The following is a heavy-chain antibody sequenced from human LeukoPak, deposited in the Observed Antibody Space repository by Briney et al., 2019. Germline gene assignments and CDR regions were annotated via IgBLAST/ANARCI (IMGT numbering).Heavy chain of an antibody. V-gene: IGHV3-11*04. CDR1: GFTSSDYY. CDR2: ISSSGSTI. CDR3: AREGRDSSGYTFDY. D-gene: IGHD3-22*01. Sequence: LXLSXAASGFTSSDYYMSWIRQAPGKGLEWXSYISSSGSTIYYADSVKGRFTISRDNAKNSLYLQMNSLRAEDTAVYYCAREGRDSSGYTFDYWGQGTLVTVSS. J-gene: IGHJ4*02.